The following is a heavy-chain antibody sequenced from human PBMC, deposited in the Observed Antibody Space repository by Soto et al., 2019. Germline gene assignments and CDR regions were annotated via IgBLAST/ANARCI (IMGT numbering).Heavy chain of an antibody. CDR2: ISAYNGNT. V-gene: IGHV1-18*04. Sequence: ASVKVSCKASGYTFTSYGISWVRQAPGQGLEWMGWISAYNGNTNYAQKLQGRVTMTTDTSTSTAYMELRSLRSDDTAVYYCARDRDGYYYDSSGYDAFDIWGQGTMVTVSS. CDR1: GYTFTSYG. CDR3: ARDRDGYYYDSSGYDAFDI. J-gene: IGHJ3*02. D-gene: IGHD3-22*01.